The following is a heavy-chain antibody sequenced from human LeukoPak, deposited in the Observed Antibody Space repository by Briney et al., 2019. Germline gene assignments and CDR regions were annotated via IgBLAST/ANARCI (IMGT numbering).Heavy chain of an antibody. D-gene: IGHD1-1*01. V-gene: IGHV3-23*01. J-gene: IGHJ4*02. CDR1: GFTFSSYW. Sequence: QPGGSLRLSCVASGFTFSSYWMSWVRQAPGKGLEWVSGIVASGDRTYYAESVKGRFTISRDNSKNTVHLQMTTLRVDDTAVYYCAKDPPSYSWNYIKYFDSWGQGTLVTVSS. CDR2: IVASGDRT. CDR3: AKDPPSYSWNYIKYFDS.